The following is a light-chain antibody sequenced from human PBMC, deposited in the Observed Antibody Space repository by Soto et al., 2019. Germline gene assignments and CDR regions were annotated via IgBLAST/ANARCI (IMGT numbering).Light chain of an antibody. J-gene: IGKJ1*01. Sequence: DIQMTQSPSTLSASVGDRVTITCRPSQSISHWVAWYQLKPGKAPNLLIYKASTLETGVPSRFSGSGSGTEFTLTISSLQPDDFATYYCQQYHDFPWTFGQGTKVEVK. CDR3: QQYHDFPWT. V-gene: IGKV1-5*03. CDR2: KAS. CDR1: QSISHW.